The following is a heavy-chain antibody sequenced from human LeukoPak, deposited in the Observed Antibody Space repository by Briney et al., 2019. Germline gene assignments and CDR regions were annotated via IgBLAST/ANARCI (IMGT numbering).Heavy chain of an antibody. Sequence: GRSLRLSCAASGFTFSSYAMHWVRQAPGKGLEWVAVISYDRSNKYYADSVKGRFTISRDNSKNTLYLQMNSLRAEDTAVYYCARVRDGYKLGVLDPWGQGTLVTVSS. J-gene: IGHJ5*02. CDR3: ARVRDGYKLGVLDP. V-gene: IGHV3-30-3*01. D-gene: IGHD5-24*01. CDR2: ISYDRSNK. CDR1: GFTFSSYA.